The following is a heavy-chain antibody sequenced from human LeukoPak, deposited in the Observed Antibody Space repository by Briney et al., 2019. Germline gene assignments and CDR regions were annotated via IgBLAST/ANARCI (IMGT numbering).Heavy chain of an antibody. J-gene: IGHJ4*02. CDR2: ISGSGGST. CDR3: ATDVAVAGEGGYYFDY. D-gene: IGHD6-19*01. CDR1: GFTFSSYA. Sequence: GGSLRLSCAASGFTFSSYAMSWVRQAPGKGLKWVSAISGSGGSTYYADSVKGRFTISRDNSKNTLYLQMNSLRAEDTAVYYCATDVAVAGEGGYYFDYWGQGTLVTVSS. V-gene: IGHV3-23*01.